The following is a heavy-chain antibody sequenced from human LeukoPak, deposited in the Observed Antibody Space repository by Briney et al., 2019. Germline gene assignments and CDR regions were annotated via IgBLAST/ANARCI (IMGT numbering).Heavy chain of an antibody. CDR2: ISSSSSYI. D-gene: IGHD6-25*01. J-gene: IGHJ4*02. CDR3: ARAASSGQGDY. V-gene: IGHV3-21*01. Sequence: GGSLRLSCAASGFTFSSYSMNWVRRAPVEGLEWVSSISSSSSYIYYADSVKGRFTISRDNAKNSLYLQMNSLRAEDTAVYYCARAASSGQGDYWGQGTLVTVSS. CDR1: GFTFSSYS.